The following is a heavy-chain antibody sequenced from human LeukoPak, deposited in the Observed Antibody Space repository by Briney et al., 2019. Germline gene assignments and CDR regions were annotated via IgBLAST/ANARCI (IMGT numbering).Heavy chain of an antibody. CDR3: GSRPVNWNYTSFVS. J-gene: IGHJ4*02. CDR1: GGSISSYY. Sequence: SETLSLTCTVSGGSISSYYWSWLRQPAGKGLEWIGRIYTSGSTNYNPSLKSRVTISVDTSKNQFSLKMSSVTAADKAVYYCGSRPVNWNYTSFVSWGAGTLLTLSS. V-gene: IGHV4-4*07. D-gene: IGHD1-7*01. CDR2: IYTSGST.